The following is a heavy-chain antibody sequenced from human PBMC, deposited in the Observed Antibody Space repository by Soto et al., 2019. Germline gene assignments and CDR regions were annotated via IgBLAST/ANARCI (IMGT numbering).Heavy chain of an antibody. CDR2: IYYSGST. CDR1: GGSISSYY. V-gene: IGHV4-59*12. CDR3: ARDTRDGYYFEY. Sequence: PSETLSLTCTVSGGSISSYYWSWIRQPPGKGLEWIGYIYYSGSTNYNPPLKSRVTISVDTSKNQFSLKLSSVTAADTAVYYCARDTRDGYYFEYWGQGILVTVAS. D-gene: IGHD1-26*01. J-gene: IGHJ4*02.